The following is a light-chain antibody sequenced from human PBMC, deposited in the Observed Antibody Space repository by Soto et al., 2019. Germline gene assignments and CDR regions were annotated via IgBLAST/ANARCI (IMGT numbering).Light chain of an antibody. Sequence: DIQMTQSPSSLSASVGDRVTITCQASQNINNYLNWYQQKPGRAPKLLIYDASNLEAGVPSRFRGSGSGTDFTFTISSLQPEDVATYFCQQYDNLPLTFGGGTKVDIK. CDR2: DAS. V-gene: IGKV1-33*01. CDR3: QQYDNLPLT. J-gene: IGKJ4*01. CDR1: QNINNY.